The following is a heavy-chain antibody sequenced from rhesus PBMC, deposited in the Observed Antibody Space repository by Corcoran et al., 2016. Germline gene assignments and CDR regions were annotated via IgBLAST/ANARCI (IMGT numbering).Heavy chain of an antibody. CDR1: GYSISRGYS. Sequence: QVQLQESGPGLVKPSETLSLTCAVSGYSISRGYSWSWLRPSPGKGLEWIGYITYSGSTSYNPSLKSRVTIARDTSKNQFSLKLSSVTAADTAVYYCARDRAIAVADYWGQGVLVTVSS. CDR3: ARDRAIAVADY. CDR2: ITYSGST. J-gene: IGHJ4*01. D-gene: IGHD6-37*01. V-gene: IGHV4-122*02.